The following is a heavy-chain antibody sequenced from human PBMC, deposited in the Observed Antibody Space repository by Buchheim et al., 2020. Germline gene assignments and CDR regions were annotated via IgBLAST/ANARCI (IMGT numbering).Heavy chain of an antibody. Sequence: QVQLVESGGGLVKPGESLRLSCAASGFIFGDYYMSWIRQAPGKGLEWLAYFSNSGNTISYSDSVKGRFTISRDNARNSLYLQMNRLGVDDTAVHYCARHQVRRTDRYGLDVWGQGTT. CDR1: GFIFGDYY. D-gene: IGHD1-1*01. CDR3: ARHQVRRTDRYGLDV. V-gene: IGHV3-11*01. J-gene: IGHJ6*02. CDR2: FSNSGNTI.